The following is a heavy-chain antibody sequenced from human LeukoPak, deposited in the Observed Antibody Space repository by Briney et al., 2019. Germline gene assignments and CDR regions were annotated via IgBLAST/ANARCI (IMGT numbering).Heavy chain of an antibody. CDR2: IHTSGST. CDR3: ARVRSETYGPKYYFDY. D-gene: IGHD3-10*01. CDR1: GGSISSYY. J-gene: IGHJ4*02. Sequence: SETLSLTCTVSGGSISSYYWSWIRQPAGKGLEWIGRIHTSGSTNYNPSLKSRVTMSVDTSKNQFSLKLSSVTAADTAVYYCARVRSETYGPKYYFDYWGQGTLVTVSS. V-gene: IGHV4-4*07.